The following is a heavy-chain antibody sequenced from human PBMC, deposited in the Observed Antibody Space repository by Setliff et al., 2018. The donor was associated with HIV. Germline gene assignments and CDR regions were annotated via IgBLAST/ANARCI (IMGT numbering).Heavy chain of an antibody. CDR1: GDSINNSTYY. CDR3: AKGENEQWLVVGLFDY. J-gene: IGHJ4*02. CDR2: FYYSGTS. D-gene: IGHD6-19*01. Sequence: SETLSLTCAVSGDSINNSTYYWGWIRQPPGKGLELIGGFYYSGTSYYNPSLRSRLTISVDTSKNQFSLKLNSVTAADTAMYYCAKGENEQWLVVGLFDYWGQGTLVTVSS. V-gene: IGHV4-39*07.